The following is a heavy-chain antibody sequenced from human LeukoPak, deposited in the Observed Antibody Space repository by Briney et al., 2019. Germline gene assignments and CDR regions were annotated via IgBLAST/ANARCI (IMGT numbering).Heavy chain of an antibody. Sequence: ASVKVSCKVSGYTFTGYYIHWVRQAPGQGLEWMGWINPNSGGTTFAQKFQGRVTMTRDTSISTAYMEVSSLRSDDTAVYYCARGWDEGHDYWGQGTLVTVSS. CDR2: INPNSGGT. D-gene: IGHD1-26*01. J-gene: IGHJ4*02. V-gene: IGHV1-2*02. CDR1: GYTFTGYY. CDR3: ARGWDEGHDY.